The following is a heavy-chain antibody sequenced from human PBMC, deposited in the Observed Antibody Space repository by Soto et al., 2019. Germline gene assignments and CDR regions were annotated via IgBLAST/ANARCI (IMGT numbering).Heavy chain of an antibody. D-gene: IGHD3-22*01. V-gene: IGHV3-74*01. J-gene: IGHJ4*02. CDR3: VRDGLDYYDTERLYFDN. CDR2: INRDGTGT. Sequence: PGGSLRLSCTASEFTFSNYWMHWVRQAPGKGLMWVSRINRDGTGTIYADSVKGRFTTSRDNANNSLYLQMNSLRAEDTATYYCVRDGLDYYDTERLYFDNWGQGTLVTVSS. CDR1: EFTFSNYW.